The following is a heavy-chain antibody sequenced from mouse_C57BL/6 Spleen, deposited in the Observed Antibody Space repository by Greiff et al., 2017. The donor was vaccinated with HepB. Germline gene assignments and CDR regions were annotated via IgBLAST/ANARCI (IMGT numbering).Heavy chain of an antibody. V-gene: IGHV1-52*01. CDR1: GYTFTSYW. CDR3: ARNWYFDY. J-gene: IGHJ2*01. Sequence: VQLQQSGAELVRPGSSVKLSCKASGYTFTSYWMHWVKQRPIQGLEWIGNIDPSDSETHYNQKFKDKATLTVDKSSSTAYMQLSSLTSEDSAVYYCARNWYFDYWGQGTTLTVSS. D-gene: IGHD4-1*01. CDR2: IDPSDSET.